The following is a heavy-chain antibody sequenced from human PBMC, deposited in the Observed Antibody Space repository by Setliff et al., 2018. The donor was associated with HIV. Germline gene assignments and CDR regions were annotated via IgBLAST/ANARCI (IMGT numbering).Heavy chain of an antibody. D-gene: IGHD3-22*01. CDR3: ARDMTNYYDRSGSFGWFAP. Sequence: PSETLSLTCTVSGDSVRNYYWSWIRQPPERGLDYIGYINYNGNTNYNPSLKSRVTMSVDTSKNQFSVKLRSVTAADTAVYYCARDMTNYYDRSGSFGWFAPWGQGAPVTVSS. CDR1: GDSVRNYY. V-gene: IGHV4-59*02. CDR2: INYNGNT. J-gene: IGHJ5*02.